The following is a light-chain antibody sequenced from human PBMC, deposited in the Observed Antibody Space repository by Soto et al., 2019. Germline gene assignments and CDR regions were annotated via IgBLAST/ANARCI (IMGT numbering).Light chain of an antibody. CDR2: DAS. J-gene: IGKJ2*03. CDR1: QSLGTDY. CDR3: QQYAYSPPHS. V-gene: IGKV3-20*01. Sequence: IVLTQSPGTLSLSPGERATLSCRASQSLGTDYLAWYQQKPGQAPRLLIYDASRRATGIPVMFSGSGSGADFTLTISTLEPEDFAVYYCQQYAYSPPHSFGQGTKLEIK.